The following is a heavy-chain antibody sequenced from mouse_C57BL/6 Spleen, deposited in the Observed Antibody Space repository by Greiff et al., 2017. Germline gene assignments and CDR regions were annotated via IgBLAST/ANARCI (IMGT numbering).Heavy chain of an antibody. J-gene: IGHJ3*01. CDR3: ARGDYEEWFAY. CDR1: GYTFTSYT. CDR2: INPSSGYT. V-gene: IGHV1-4*01. D-gene: IGHD2-4*01. Sequence: VNLVESGAELARPGASVKMSCKASGYTFTSYTMHWVRQRPGQGLEWIGYINPSSGYTKYTQKFKDKATLPAYKSSRTAYMQLSSLTSVVSAVYYCARGDYEEWFAYGGQGTLVTVSA.